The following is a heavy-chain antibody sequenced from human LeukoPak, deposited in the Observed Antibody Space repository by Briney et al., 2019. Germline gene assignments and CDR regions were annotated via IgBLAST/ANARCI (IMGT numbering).Heavy chain of an antibody. Sequence: GGSLRLSCAASGFTLSSYWMHWVRQAPGKGLLWVSRISSDGSTTSYADSVKGRFTISRDNAKNTLYLQMNSLRAEDTAVYYCARDVGFNGGHAFSYWGQGALVTVSS. V-gene: IGHV3-74*01. J-gene: IGHJ4*02. D-gene: IGHD4-23*01. CDR1: GFTLSSYW. CDR2: ISSDGSTT. CDR3: ARDVGFNGGHAFSY.